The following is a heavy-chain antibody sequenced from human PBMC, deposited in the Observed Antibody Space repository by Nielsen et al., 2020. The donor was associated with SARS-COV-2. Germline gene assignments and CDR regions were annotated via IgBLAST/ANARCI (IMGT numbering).Heavy chain of an antibody. Sequence: SETLSLTCTVSGGSISSYYWSWIRQPPGKGLEWIGYIYYSGSTNYNPSLKSRVTISVDTSKNQFSLKLSSVTAADTAVYYCARGGSSWYSAYYYYYMDVWGKGTTVTVSS. D-gene: IGHD6-13*01. CDR3: ARGGSSWYSAYYYYYMDV. CDR1: GGSISSYY. CDR2: IYYSGST. J-gene: IGHJ6*03. V-gene: IGHV4-59*01.